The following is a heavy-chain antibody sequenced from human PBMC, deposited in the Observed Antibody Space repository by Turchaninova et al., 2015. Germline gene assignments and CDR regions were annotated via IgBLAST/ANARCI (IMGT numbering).Heavy chain of an antibody. CDR1: GFSLDTSGTG. V-gene: IGHV2-5*02. CDR2: VYWVDGK. J-gene: IGHJ4*02. D-gene: IGHD3-3*01. Sequence: QITLKESGPTLVKPTQTLPLSCSFSGFSLDTSGTGVGWIRQAPGKTLDWLYTVYWVDGKIYSPFLMYRPNLTQDTSTKPVVLTSTNMDPVETATYYCGKMGSWLLASYFGVVPTNAFDFWGQGILVIVSS. CDR3: GKMGSWLLASYFGVVPTNAFDF.